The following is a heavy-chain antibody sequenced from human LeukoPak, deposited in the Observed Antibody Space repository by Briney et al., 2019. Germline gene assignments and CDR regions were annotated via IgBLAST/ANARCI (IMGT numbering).Heavy chain of an antibody. V-gene: IGHV1-2*02. D-gene: IGHD3-22*01. CDR2: INPNSGGT. CDR3: ARGERITMIVVVHDY. Sequence: ASVKVSCKASGYTFTGYYMHWVRQAPGQGLEWMGWINPNSGGTNYAQKFQGRVTMTRDTSISTAYIELSRLRSDDTAVYYCARGERITMIVVVHDYWGQGTLVTVSS. J-gene: IGHJ4*02. CDR1: GYTFTGYY.